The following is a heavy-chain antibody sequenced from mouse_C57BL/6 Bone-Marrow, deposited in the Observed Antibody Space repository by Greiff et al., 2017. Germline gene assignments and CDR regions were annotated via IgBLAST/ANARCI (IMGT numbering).Heavy chain of an antibody. V-gene: IGHV1-59*01. CDR1: GYTFTGYW. CDR3: ARELIYYDYVAWFAY. J-gene: IGHJ3*01. CDR2: IDPSDSYT. Sequence: QVQLQQPGAELVRPGTSVKLSCKASGYTFTGYWMHWVKQRPGQGLEWIGVIDPSDSYTNYNQKFKGKATLTVDTSSSTAYMQLSSLTSEDSAVYYCARELIYYDYVAWFAYWGQGTLVTVSA. D-gene: IGHD2-4*01.